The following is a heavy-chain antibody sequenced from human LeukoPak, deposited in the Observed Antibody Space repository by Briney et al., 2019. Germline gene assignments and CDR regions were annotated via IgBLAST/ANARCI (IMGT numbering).Heavy chain of an antibody. V-gene: IGHV4-59*01. CDR2: IYYSGST. D-gene: IGHD6-19*01. J-gene: IGHJ4*02. CDR1: GGSISSYY. CDR3: ARDKEAGTFDY. Sequence: SETLSLTCTVSGGSISSYYWSWIRQPPGKGREWIGYIYYSGSTNYNPSLKSRVTISVDTSKNQFSLKLSSVTAADTAVYYCARDKEAGTFDYWGQGTLVTVSS.